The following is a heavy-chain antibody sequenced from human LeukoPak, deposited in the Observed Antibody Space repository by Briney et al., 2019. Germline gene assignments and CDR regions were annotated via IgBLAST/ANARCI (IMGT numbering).Heavy chain of an antibody. CDR1: GFTFSSYA. V-gene: IGHV3-23*01. Sequence: GGSLRLSCAASGFTFSSYAMSWVRQAPGKRLEWVSAISGSGGSTYYADSVKGRFTISRDNSKNTLYLQMNSLRAEDMAVYYCAKAHPYCSSTSCYKFDYWGQGTLVTVSS. CDR3: AKAHPYCSSTSCYKFDY. D-gene: IGHD2-2*01. CDR2: ISGSGGST. J-gene: IGHJ4*02.